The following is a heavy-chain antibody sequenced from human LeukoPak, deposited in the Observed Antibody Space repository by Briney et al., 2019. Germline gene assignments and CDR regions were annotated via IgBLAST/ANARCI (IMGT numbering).Heavy chain of an antibody. V-gene: IGHV3-74*01. CDR1: GFTFSSYW. CDR3: AKDVRPSKDLWPPPNFDY. CDR2: INGDGSST. Sequence: GGSLRLSCAASGFTFSSYWMHWVRQAPGKGLVWVSRINGDGSSTSYADSVRGRFTISRDNSKNTLYLQMNSLRAEDTAVYYCAKDVRPSKDLWPPPNFDYWGQGTLVTVSS. D-gene: IGHD2/OR15-2a*01. J-gene: IGHJ4*02.